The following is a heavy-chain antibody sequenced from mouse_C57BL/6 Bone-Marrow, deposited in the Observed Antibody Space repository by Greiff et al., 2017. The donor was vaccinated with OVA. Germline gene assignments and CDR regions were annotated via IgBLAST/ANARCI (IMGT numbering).Heavy chain of an antibody. CDR3: ARVERGYAWFAY. D-gene: IGHD2-2*01. CDR2: ISDGGSYT. Sequence: DVHLVESGGGLVKPGASLKLSCAASGFTFSSYAMSWVRQTPEKRLEWVATISDGGSYTYYPDNVKGRFTISRDNATNNLYLHLSHLKSEDTAMCYGARVERGYAWFAYWGQGGLVTVSA. CDR1: GFTFSSYA. V-gene: IGHV5-4*01. J-gene: IGHJ3*01.